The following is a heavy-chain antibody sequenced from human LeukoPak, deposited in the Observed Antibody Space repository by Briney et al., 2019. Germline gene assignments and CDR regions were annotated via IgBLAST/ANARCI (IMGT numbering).Heavy chain of an antibody. D-gene: IGHD5-12*01. V-gene: IGHV4-39*07. CDR3: AREEVTTNLMFDS. CDR1: GGSISSSAYY. J-gene: IGHJ4*02. CDR2: ISYSGET. Sequence: SETLSLTCTVSGGSISSSAYYWDWIRQSPGKGLEWIGSISYSGETNYNPSLKSRVTISVDTSKNQFSLNLRSVTAADTAVYYCAREEVTTNLMFDSWGQGTRVTVSS.